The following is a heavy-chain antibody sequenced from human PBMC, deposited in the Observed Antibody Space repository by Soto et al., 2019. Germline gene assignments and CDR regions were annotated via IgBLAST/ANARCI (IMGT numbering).Heavy chain of an antibody. J-gene: IGHJ4*02. CDR1: GFTFSSYE. Sequence: EVQLVESGGGLVQPGGSLRLSCAASGFTFSSYEMNWVRQAPGKGLEWVSYISSSGSTIYYADSVKGRFTISRDNAKNSLYLQMNSLRAEDTAVYYCARVLTIFGVVPDYWGQGTLVTVSS. CDR2: ISSSGSTI. V-gene: IGHV3-48*03. D-gene: IGHD3-3*01. CDR3: ARVLTIFGVVPDY.